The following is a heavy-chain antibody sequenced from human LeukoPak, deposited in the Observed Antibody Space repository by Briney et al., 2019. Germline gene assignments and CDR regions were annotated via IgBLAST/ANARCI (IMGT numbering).Heavy chain of an antibody. CDR3: AKDMSLLGPFIAAAPLDY. CDR2: ISWNSGSI. V-gene: IGHV3-9*01. D-gene: IGHD6-13*01. J-gene: IGHJ4*02. CDR1: GFTFDDYA. Sequence: PGRSLRLSCAASGFTFDDYAMHWVRQAPGKGLEWVSGISWNSGSIGYADSVKGRFTISRDNAKNSLYLQMNSLRAEDTALYYCAKDMSLLGPFIAAAPLDYWGQGTLVTVSS.